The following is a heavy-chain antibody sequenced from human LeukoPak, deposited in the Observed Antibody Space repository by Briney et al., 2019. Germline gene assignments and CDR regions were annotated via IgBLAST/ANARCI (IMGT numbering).Heavy chain of an antibody. V-gene: IGHV4-39*01. CDR1: GGSISSSSYY. CDR2: IQYSGST. J-gene: IGHJ2*01. CDR3: VRAAGYFDL. D-gene: IGHD1-1*01. Sequence: TSETRSRTRSVSGGSISSSSYYWGWVRPPPGQGLEWIGSIQYSGSTYYNPSLKSRVTISVDTSKNQFSLKLSSVTAADTAVYYCVRAAGYFDLWGRGTLVTVSS.